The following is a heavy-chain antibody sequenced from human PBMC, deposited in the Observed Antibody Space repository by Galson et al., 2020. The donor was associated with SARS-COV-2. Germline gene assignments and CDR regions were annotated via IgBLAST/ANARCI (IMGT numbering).Heavy chain of an antibody. CDR3: ATAPPFGELPLYNWFDP. CDR2: FDPEDGET. J-gene: IGHJ5*02. V-gene: IGHV1-24*01. D-gene: IGHD3-10*01. Sequence: ASVKVSCKVSVYTLTELSMHWVRQAPGKELEWMGGFDPEDGETIYAQKFQGRVTMTEDTSTDTAYMELSGLRSEDTAVYYFATAPPFGELPLYNWFDPWGQGTLVTVSS. CDR1: VYTLTELS.